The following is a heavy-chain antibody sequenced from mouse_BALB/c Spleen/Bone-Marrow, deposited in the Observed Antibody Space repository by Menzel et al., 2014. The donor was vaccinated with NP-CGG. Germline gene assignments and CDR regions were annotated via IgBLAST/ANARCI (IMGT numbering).Heavy chain of an antibody. CDR2: ISDGGSYT. Sequence: EVHLVESGGGLVKPGGSLKPSCAASGFTFSDYYMYWVRQTPEKRLEWVATISDGGSYTYYPDSVKGRFTISRDNAKNNLYLQMSSLKSEDTAMYYCARDYDYAMDYWGQGTSVTVSS. J-gene: IGHJ4*01. V-gene: IGHV5-4*02. CDR1: GFTFSDYY. D-gene: IGHD2-12*01. CDR3: ARDYDYAMDY.